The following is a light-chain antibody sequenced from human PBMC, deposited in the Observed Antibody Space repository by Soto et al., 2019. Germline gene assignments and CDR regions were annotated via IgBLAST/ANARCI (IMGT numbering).Light chain of an antibody. CDR3: QQYNNWPPIT. CDR1: QSVNHN. Sequence: DRVMTQSPYTLSASPVERFSLSFIASQSVNHNLAWYQQKPGQAPRLLIYDTSTRATGIPARFSGSGSGTEFTLTISSLQSEDFAVYYCQQYNNWPPITFGQGTRLEIK. V-gene: IGKV3-15*01. CDR2: DTS. J-gene: IGKJ5*01.